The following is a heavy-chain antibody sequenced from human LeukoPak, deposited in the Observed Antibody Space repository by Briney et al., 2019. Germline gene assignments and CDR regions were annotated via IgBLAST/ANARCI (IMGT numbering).Heavy chain of an antibody. Sequence: GGSLRLSCAASGFTFSSYAMHWVRQAPGKVLEWVAVMSYDGSNKYYADSVKGRFTISRDNSKNTLYLQMNSLRAEDTAVYYCASFHSGSYQEDGAFDIWGQGTMVTVSS. J-gene: IGHJ3*02. V-gene: IGHV3-30*04. CDR2: MSYDGSNK. CDR1: GFTFSSYA. CDR3: ASFHSGSYQEDGAFDI. D-gene: IGHD1-26*01.